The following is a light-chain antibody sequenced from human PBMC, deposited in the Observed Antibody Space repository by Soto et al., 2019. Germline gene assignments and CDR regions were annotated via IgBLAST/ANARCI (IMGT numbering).Light chain of an antibody. CDR1: ISDVGSYNL. V-gene: IGLV2-23*01. CDR3: CSYAGSSTYV. J-gene: IGLJ1*01. Sequence: QSALTQPSSLSGSPGQSITISCTGTISDVGSYNLVSWYQQHPGKAPKLMIYEGSKRPSGVSNRFSGSKSGNTASLTISGLQAEDEADYYCCSYAGSSTYVFGTGTKVNV. CDR2: EGS.